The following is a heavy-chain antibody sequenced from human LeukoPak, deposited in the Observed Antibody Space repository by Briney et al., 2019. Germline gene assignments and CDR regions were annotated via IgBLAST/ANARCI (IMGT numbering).Heavy chain of an antibody. CDR3: ARGYDILTGYFDY. CDR1: GGTFSRYA. CDR2: IIPIFGTP. J-gene: IGHJ4*02. Sequence: GASVKVSCKASGGTFSRYAISWVRQAPGQGPEWMGGIIPIFGTPKYAQKFQGRVTIIADESTSTAYMELSSLRSEDTAVYYCARGYDILTGYFDYWGQGTLVTVSS. D-gene: IGHD3-9*01. V-gene: IGHV1-69*13.